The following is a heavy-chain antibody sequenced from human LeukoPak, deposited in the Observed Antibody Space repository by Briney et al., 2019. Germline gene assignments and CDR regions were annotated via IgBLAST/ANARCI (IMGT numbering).Heavy chain of an antibody. CDR1: GYSFSSYW. V-gene: IGHV5-51*01. CDR2: MYPDDSDT. J-gene: IGHJ4*02. D-gene: IGHD1/OR15-1a*01. Sequence: GESLKISCKGSGYSFSSYWIAWVRQMPGKGLEWMGIMYPDDSDTIFSPSFQGQVTFSADKSISTAYLQWSSLKASDTAMYYCARRNNGGKEFDYWGQGTLVTVSS. CDR3: ARRNNGGKEFDY.